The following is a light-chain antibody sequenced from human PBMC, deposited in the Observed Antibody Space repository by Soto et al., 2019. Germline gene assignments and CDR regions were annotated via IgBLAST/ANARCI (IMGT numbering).Light chain of an antibody. V-gene: IGLV1-44*01. Sequence: QSVLTQPPSASGTPGQRVTISCSGSSSKIGSNTVNWCQQLPGTAPKLLIYSNNQRPSGVPDRFSGSKSGTSASLAISGLHSEDEADYYCAAWDDSLNGPNYVFGTGTKVTVL. CDR3: AAWDDSLNGPNYV. J-gene: IGLJ1*01. CDR2: SNN. CDR1: SSKIGSNT.